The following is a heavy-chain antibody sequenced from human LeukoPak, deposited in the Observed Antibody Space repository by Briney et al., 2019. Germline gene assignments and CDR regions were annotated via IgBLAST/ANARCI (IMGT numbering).Heavy chain of an antibody. V-gene: IGHV3-30*02. CDR2: IQYDASDK. J-gene: IGHJ4*02. CDR3: ARDEGDY. Sequence: GGSLRLSCAASGFTFSYYAMHRVRQAPGKGLEWVAFIQYDASDKYYADSVKGRFTISRDNAKNSLYLQMNSLRAEDTAVYYCARDEGDYWGQGTLVTVSS. CDR1: GFTFSYYA.